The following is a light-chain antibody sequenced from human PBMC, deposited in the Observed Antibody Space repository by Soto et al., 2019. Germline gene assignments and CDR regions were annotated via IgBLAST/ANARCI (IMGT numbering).Light chain of an antibody. CDR2: GAS. V-gene: IGKV3-20*01. Sequence: EIVLTQSPGTLSLSPGERATLSCRASQSVTSNFLAWYQQKHGQAPRLLIYGASTRAAGVPDRFSGSGSGTDFTLTITRLEPEDFAVYYCQQYGRSPLLYTFGQGTKLGVK. CDR3: QQYGRSPLLYT. J-gene: IGKJ2*01. CDR1: QSVTSNF.